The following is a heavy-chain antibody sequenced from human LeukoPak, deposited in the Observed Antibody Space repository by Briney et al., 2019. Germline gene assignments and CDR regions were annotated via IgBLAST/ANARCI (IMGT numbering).Heavy chain of an antibody. Sequence: KTGGSLRLSCAASGFTFSDYYMSWIRQAPGKGLEWVSYISSSGSTIYYADSVKGRFTISRDNSKNTLYLQMNSLRAEDTAVYYCAKPFGELFGYYFDYWGQGTLVTVSS. D-gene: IGHD3-10*01. J-gene: IGHJ4*02. CDR3: AKPFGELFGYYFDY. CDR2: ISSSGSTI. V-gene: IGHV3-11*04. CDR1: GFTFSDYY.